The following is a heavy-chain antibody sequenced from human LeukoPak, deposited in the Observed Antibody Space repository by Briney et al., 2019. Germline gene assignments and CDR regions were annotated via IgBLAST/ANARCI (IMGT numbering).Heavy chain of an antibody. CDR1: GFTFDDYG. CDR2: INWNGGST. CDR3: AIQYYDFWSGSIY. J-gene: IGHJ4*02. D-gene: IGHD3-3*01. V-gene: IGHV3-20*04. Sequence: GGSLRLSXAASGFTFDDYGMSWVRQAPGKGMEWVSGINWNGGSTGYADSVKGRFTISRDNAENSLYLQMNSLRAEDTALYYCAIQYYDFWSGSIYWGQGTLVTVSS.